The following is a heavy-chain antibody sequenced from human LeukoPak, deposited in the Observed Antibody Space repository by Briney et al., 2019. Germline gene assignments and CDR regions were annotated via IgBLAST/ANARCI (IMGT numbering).Heavy chain of an antibody. J-gene: IGHJ4*02. CDR2: IYYSGST. CDR3: ARHVSVEMATIAY. D-gene: IGHD5-24*01. V-gene: IGHV4-39*01. CDR1: GGSISSSRYS. Sequence: SETLSLTCTVSGGSISSSRYSWGWIRQPPGKGLEWIGSIYYSGSTYYNPSLKSRVTISVDTSKNQFSLKLSSVTAADTAVYYCARHVSVEMATIAYWGQGTLVTVSS.